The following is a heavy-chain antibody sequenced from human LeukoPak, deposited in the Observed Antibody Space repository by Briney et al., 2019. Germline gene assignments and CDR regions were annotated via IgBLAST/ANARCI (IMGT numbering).Heavy chain of an antibody. Sequence: PGRSLRLSCAASGFPYSSYAMHWVRQAPGKGLEWVAGISYEDNEYYADSVKGRFTISRDSSKNTLYLHMNSLRAEDSAVYFCAGIQLWPLMFFFDSWGQGTLVTVSS. CDR1: GFPYSSYA. V-gene: IGHV3-30*03. CDR3: AGIQLWPLMFFFDS. D-gene: IGHD5-18*01. CDR2: ISYEDNE. J-gene: IGHJ4*02.